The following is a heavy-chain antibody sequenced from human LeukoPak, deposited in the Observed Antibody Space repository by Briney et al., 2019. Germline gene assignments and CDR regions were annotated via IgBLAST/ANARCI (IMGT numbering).Heavy chain of an antibody. CDR2: ISSSGYTI. J-gene: IGHJ3*02. Sequence: GGSLRLSCAASGFTFSDYYMSWIRQAPGKGLEWVSYISSSGYTIYYADSVKGRFAISRDNAKNSLYLQMNSRRDEDTSVYYCARSDDSSGYYYRSVVSGAFDIWGQGTMVTVSS. CDR3: ARSDDSSGYYYRSVVSGAFDI. CDR1: GFTFSDYY. V-gene: IGHV3-11*04. D-gene: IGHD3-22*01.